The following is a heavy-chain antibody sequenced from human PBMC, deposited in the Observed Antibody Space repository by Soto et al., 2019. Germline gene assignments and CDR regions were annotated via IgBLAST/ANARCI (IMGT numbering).Heavy chain of an antibody. D-gene: IGHD5-12*01. CDR2: IYSSGST. Sequence: QVQLQESGPGLVKPSQTLSLTCTVSGGSISSGDYYWSWIRQPPGKGLEWIGYIYSSGSTYYNPSLQSRVTISVDTSKNQFPLKLSSVTAADTAVYYCARDMLKDIVATKGLRYFDLWGRGTLVTVSS. CDR3: ARDMLKDIVATKGLRYFDL. J-gene: IGHJ2*01. CDR1: GGSISSGDYY. V-gene: IGHV4-30-4*01.